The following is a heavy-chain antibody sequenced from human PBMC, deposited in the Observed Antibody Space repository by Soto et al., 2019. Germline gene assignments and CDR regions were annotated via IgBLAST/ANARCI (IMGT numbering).Heavy chain of an antibody. Sequence: QLQLRESGPGLVKPSETLSLTCTVSGGSLSSNGYYWGWIRQPPGKGLEWIGSLYYTGTTYFSPSLKRRATISVDRSKNQLSLKVTSVTAADTAVYYCARKEFVSSPFDPWGQGTLVTVSS. CDR3: ARKEFVSSPFDP. D-gene: IGHD6-13*01. CDR2: LYYTGTT. J-gene: IGHJ5*02. V-gene: IGHV4-39*01. CDR1: GGSLSSNGYY.